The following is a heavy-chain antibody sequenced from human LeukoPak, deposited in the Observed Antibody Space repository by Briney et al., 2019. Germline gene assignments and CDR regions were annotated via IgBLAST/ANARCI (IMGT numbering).Heavy chain of an antibody. D-gene: IGHD2-2*01. V-gene: IGHV4-31*03. CDR1: GGSISSGGYY. CDR2: IYYSGST. Sequence: SETLSLTCTVSGGSISSGGYYWSWIRQHPGKGLEWIGYIYYSGSTYYNPSLKSRVTISVDTSKNQFSLKLSSVTAADTAVYYRARDCSSTSCYDHDAFDIWGQGTMVTVSS. CDR3: ARDCSSTSCYDHDAFDI. J-gene: IGHJ3*02.